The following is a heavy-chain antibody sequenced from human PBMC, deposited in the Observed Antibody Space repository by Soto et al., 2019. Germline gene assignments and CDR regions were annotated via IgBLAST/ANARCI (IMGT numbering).Heavy chain of an antibody. V-gene: IGHV3-53*01. CDR2: LYTEGTT. Sequence: GGSLRLSCVASGLTVSHNYMAWVRQAPEMGLEWVSILYTEGTTYYADSVKGRFTISRDSSKNTLFLQMDSLRAEDTAVYYCVRPRPSGENYGMDVWGQGATVTVSS. CDR3: VRPRPSGENYGMDV. D-gene: IGHD3-16*01. CDR1: GLTVSHNY. J-gene: IGHJ6*02.